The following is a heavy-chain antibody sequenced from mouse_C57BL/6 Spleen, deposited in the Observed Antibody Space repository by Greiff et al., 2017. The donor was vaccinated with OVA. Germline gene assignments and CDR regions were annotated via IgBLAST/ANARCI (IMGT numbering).Heavy chain of an antibody. CDR3: ARGGTVVAPKYFDV. D-gene: IGHD1-1*01. CDR1: GFTFSSYA. J-gene: IGHJ1*03. V-gene: IGHV5-4*01. CDR2: ISDGGSYT. Sequence: EVHLVESGGGLVKPGGSLKLSCAASGFTFSSYAMSWVRQTPEKRLEWVATISDGGSYTYYPDNVKGRFTISRDNAKNNLYLQMSHLKSEDTAMYYCARGGTVVAPKYFDVWGTGTTVTVSS.